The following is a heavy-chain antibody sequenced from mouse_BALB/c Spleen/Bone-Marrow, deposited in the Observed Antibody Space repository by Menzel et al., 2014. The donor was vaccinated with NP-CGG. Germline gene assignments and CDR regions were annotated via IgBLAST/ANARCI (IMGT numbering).Heavy chain of an antibody. D-gene: IGHD2-1*01. Sequence: VMLVESGPGLVAPSHTLSITCTISGFSLTSYGVHWVRQPPGKGLEWLVVLWSDGSTTYNSALNSRLSITKDNSKSQLLLKLNTLQTDDTAMYYCARNGNFYAMDYWGQGTSVTVSS. CDR1: GFSLTSYG. V-gene: IGHV2-6-1*01. CDR3: ARNGNFYAMDY. J-gene: IGHJ4*01. CDR2: LWSDGST.